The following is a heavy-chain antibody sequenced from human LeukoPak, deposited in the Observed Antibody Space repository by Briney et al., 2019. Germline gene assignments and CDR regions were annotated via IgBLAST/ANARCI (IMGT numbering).Heavy chain of an antibody. D-gene: IGHD3-22*01. CDR3: ARYYYDSSGPGVYYFDY. J-gene: IGHJ4*02. CDR2: INPNSGDT. V-gene: IGHV1-2*02. CDR1: GYTFSGYY. Sequence: ASVKVSCKASGYTFSGYYMHWVRQAPGQGLEWMGWINPNSGDTNYAQKFQGRVTVTRDTSISTAYMELSRLRSDDTAVYYCARYYYDSSGPGVYYFDYWGQGTLVTVSS.